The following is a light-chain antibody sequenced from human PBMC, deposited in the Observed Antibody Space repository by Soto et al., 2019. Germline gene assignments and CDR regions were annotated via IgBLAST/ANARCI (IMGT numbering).Light chain of an antibody. CDR3: QHYGGSRT. Sequence: EIVLTQSPGTLSSSPGEKATISSRASQSVSNSYLAWYQQKPGQAPRLLIYGASSWATGIPDRFSGSGSGTDFTLTISRLEPEDLAVYYCQHYGGSRTFGQGTRWIS. CDR2: GAS. J-gene: IGKJ1*01. V-gene: IGKV3-20*01. CDR1: QSVSNSY.